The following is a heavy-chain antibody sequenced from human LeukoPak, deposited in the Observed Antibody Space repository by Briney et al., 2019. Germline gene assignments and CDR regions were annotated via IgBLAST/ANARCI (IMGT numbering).Heavy chain of an antibody. CDR3: ARDRIFSSGYYYYMDV. CDR1: SGSISTYY. V-gene: IGHV4-4*07. D-gene: IGHD3-22*01. Sequence: PSETLSLTCTVSSGSISTYYWSWIRQPAGKGLEWIGRIYASGTTNYNPSLKSRVTMSVDTSKNQFSLKLSSVTAADTAVYYCARDRIFSSGYYYYMDVWGKGTTVTVSS. CDR2: IYASGTT. J-gene: IGHJ6*03.